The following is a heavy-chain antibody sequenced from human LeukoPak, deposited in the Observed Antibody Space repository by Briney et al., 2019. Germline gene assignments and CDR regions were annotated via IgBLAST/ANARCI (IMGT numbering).Heavy chain of an antibody. D-gene: IGHD6-13*01. CDR3: ARQLTPFSSSWYLNLGFDY. Sequence: GESLKISCKGSGYSFTSYWIGWVRQMPGKGLEWMGIIYPGDSDTRYSPSFQGQVTISADKSISTAYLQWSSLKASDTAMYYCARQLTPFSSSWYLNLGFDYWGQGTLVTVSS. V-gene: IGHV5-51*01. J-gene: IGHJ4*02. CDR2: IYPGDSDT. CDR1: GYSFTSYW.